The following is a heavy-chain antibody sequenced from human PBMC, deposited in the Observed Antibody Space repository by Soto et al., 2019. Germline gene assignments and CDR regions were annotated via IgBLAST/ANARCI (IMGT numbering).Heavy chain of an antibody. CDR3: ATGRSVSWNGGPHTNWCNA. D-gene: IGHD1-1*01. CDR1: GFVFGDFV. V-gene: IGHV3-23*01. CDR2: IGGRDGST. J-gene: IGHJ5*02. Sequence: EVRLLESGGGLVQPGGSLRLSCVASGFVFGDFVMNWVRQGQGKGLEWVSSIGGRDGSTYYADSVKGRFSISRDNSKNTVSLQMERLRGEDTAVYYCATGRSVSWNGGPHTNWCNAWGQGTQVTVSS.